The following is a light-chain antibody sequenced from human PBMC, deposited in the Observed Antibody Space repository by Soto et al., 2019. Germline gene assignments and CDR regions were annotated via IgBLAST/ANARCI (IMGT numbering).Light chain of an antibody. J-gene: IGLJ2*01. Sequence: QSVLTQPASVSGSPGQSITISCTGTNNDVGGYNYVSWYQQHPGKAPKLMIYEVSNRPSGLSNRFSGSKSGNTASLTISGLQAEDEADYYCSSFTSSSTLVFGGGTKLTV. V-gene: IGLV2-14*01. CDR3: SSFTSSSTLV. CDR1: NNDVGGYNY. CDR2: EVS.